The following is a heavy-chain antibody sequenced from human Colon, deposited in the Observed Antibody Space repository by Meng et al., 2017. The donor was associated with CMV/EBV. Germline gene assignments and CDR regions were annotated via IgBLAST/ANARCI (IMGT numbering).Heavy chain of an antibody. V-gene: IGHV3-21*01. CDR3: ARDQESGYYFGMDV. Sequence: LTGAASVFTFSSYSMNWVRQAPGKGLEWVSSISSSSSYIYYADSGKGRFTISRDNAKNSLYLQMSSLRAEDTAVYYCARDQESGYYFGMDVWGQGTTVTVSS. CDR2: ISSSSSYI. D-gene: IGHD3-10*01. J-gene: IGHJ6*02. CDR1: VFTFSSYS.